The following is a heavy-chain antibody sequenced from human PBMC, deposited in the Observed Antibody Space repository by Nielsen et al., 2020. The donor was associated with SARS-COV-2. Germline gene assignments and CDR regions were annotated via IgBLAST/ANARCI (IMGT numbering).Heavy chain of an antibody. V-gene: IGHV3-7*05. Sequence: VRQMPGKGLNWVANIKQDGSEKYYVDSVKGRFTISRDNAKNSLYLQMNSLRAEDTAVYYCAKDLTMIVVVITTAPYDYWGQGTLVTVSS. J-gene: IGHJ4*02. CDR3: AKDLTMIVVVITTAPYDY. D-gene: IGHD3-22*01. CDR2: IKQDGSEK.